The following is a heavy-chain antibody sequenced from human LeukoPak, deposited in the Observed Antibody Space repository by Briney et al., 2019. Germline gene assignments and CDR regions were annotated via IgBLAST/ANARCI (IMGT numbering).Heavy chain of an antibody. CDR3: ARLLLYDSSLYAFDI. CDR1: GFTFSSYA. J-gene: IGHJ3*02. D-gene: IGHD3-22*01. V-gene: IGHV3-30-3*01. Sequence: GGSLRLSCAASGFTFSSYAMHWVRQAPGKGLEWVAVISYDGSNKYYADSVKGRFTISRDNSKNTLYLQMNSLRAEDTAVYYCARLLLYDSSLYAFDIWGQGTMVTVSS. CDR2: ISYDGSNK.